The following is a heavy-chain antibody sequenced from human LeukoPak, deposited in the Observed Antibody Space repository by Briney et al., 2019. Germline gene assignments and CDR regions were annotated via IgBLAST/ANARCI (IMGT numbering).Heavy chain of an antibody. CDR2: TYYRYKWYN. D-gene: IGHD5-12*01. Sequence: SHTLSLPCAISGGSVPSNCAAWNGLRQPPSRRLEWVGRTYYRYKWYNDYAISVKGRITTNPDTSKNPFSLQLNSLTPEDTAVYYCGRVSDSGYDRPYFDYWGQGTLVTVSS. V-gene: IGHV6-1*01. CDR1: GGSVPSNCAA. J-gene: IGHJ4*02. CDR3: GRVSDSGYDRPYFDY.